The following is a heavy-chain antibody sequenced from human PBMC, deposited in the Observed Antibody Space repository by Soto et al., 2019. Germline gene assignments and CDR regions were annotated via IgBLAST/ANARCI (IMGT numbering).Heavy chain of an antibody. D-gene: IGHD3-9*01. Sequence: QVQLVQSGAEVKKPGASVKVSCKVSGYTLTELSMHWVRQAPGKGLEWMGGFDPEDGETIYTQKFQGRVTMTEDTSTDTAYMELSSLRSEDTAVYYCATQHGKNYDILTGYYRFYYYYYGMDVWGQGTTVTVSS. CDR1: GYTLTELS. CDR3: ATQHGKNYDILTGYYRFYYYYYGMDV. V-gene: IGHV1-24*01. J-gene: IGHJ6*02. CDR2: FDPEDGET.